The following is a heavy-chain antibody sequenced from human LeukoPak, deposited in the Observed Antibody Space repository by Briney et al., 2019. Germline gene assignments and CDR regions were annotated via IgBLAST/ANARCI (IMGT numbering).Heavy chain of an antibody. Sequence: SETLSLTCTVSGGSISSYYWSWIRQPAGKGLEWIGRIYTSGSTNYNPSLKSRVTMSVDTSKNQFSLKLSSVTAADTAVYYCAREWIVATQNWFDPWGQGTLVTVSS. CDR1: GGSISSYY. J-gene: IGHJ5*02. D-gene: IGHD5-12*01. CDR3: AREWIVATQNWFDP. CDR2: IYTSGST. V-gene: IGHV4-4*07.